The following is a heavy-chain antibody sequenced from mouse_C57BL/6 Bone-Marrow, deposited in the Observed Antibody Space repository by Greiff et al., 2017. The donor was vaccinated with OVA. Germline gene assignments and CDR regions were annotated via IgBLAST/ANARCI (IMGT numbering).Heavy chain of an antibody. CDR3: ASGELRWYFAV. CDR2: IHPNSGST. D-gene: IGHD1-1*01. CDR1: GYTFTSYW. V-gene: IGHV1-64*01. J-gene: IGHJ1*03. Sequence: VQLQQPGAELVKPGASVKLSCKASGYTFTSYWMNWVKQRPGQGLEWIGMIHPNSGSTNYNEKFKSKATMTVDKSSSTAYMQLSSLTSEDSAVYYYASGELRWYFAVWGTGTTVTVSS.